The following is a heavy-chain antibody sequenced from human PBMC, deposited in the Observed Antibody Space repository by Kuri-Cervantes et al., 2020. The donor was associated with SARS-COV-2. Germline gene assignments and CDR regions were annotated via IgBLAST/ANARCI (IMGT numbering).Heavy chain of an antibody. J-gene: IGHJ3*02. Sequence: GGSLRLSCAASGFTVSSNYMSWVRQAPGKGLEWVSVIYSGGSTYYADSVKGRFTISRDNSKNTLYLQMNSLRAEDTDVYYGAGGGLWFGELFVAFDIWGQGTMVTVSS. D-gene: IGHD3-10*01. V-gene: IGHV3-53*01. CDR3: AGGGLWFGELFVAFDI. CDR2: IYSGGST. CDR1: GFTVSSNY.